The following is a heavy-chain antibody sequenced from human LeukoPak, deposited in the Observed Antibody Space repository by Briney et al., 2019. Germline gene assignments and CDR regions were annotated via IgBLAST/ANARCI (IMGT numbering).Heavy chain of an antibody. D-gene: IGHD1-26*01. CDR1: GFTFRSYA. V-gene: IGHV3-23*01. CDR3: ATGFRSGNFWYSDY. Sequence: PGGSLRLSCAASGFTFRSYAMSWVRQAPGKGLEWVSAISAIGTSTYYADSVKGRFTISIDYSNNTLYLQMNSLRVEDTAVYYCATGFRSGNFWYSDYWGQGTLVTVSS. J-gene: IGHJ4*02. CDR2: ISAIGTST.